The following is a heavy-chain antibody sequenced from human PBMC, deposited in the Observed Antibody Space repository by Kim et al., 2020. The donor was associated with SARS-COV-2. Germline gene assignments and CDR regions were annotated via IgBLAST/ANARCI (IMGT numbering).Heavy chain of an antibody. Sequence: SETLSLTCTVSGGSISSGGYYWSWIRQHPGKGLEWIGYIYYSGSTYYNPSLKSRVTISVDTSKNQFSLKLSSVTAADTAVYYCARDSTWMDTVEGVRFDPWGQGTLVTVSS. V-gene: IGHV4-31*03. CDR3: ARDSTWMDTVEGVRFDP. CDR2: IYYSGST. D-gene: IGHD5-18*01. J-gene: IGHJ5*02. CDR1: GGSISSGGYY.